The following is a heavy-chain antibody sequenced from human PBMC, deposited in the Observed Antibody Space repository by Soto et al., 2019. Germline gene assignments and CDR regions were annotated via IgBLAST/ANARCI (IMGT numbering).Heavy chain of an antibody. CDR3: ARGATYDSVLRQYYTHV. CDR2: ITPSGDTT. D-gene: IGHD3-10*01. V-gene: IGHV3-23*01. Sequence: EVQLLESGGDLVQPGGSLRLSCAASGFAFSSYAMTWVRQAPGKGLERVSAITPSGDTTYYADSVKGRFTISRDNSRNTLNLRMNSQMAEDTGVYYCARGATYDSVLRQYYTHVRGRGATVPVSS. J-gene: IGHJ6*03. CDR1: GFAFSSYA.